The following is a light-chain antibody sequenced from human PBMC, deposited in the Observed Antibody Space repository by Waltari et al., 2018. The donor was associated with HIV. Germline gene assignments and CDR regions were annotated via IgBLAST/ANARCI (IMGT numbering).Light chain of an antibody. CDR2: SAS. Sequence: DIQMTQSPSTLSAYVGDTVTITCRASQSITTWLAWCQQRPGRAPKFLIYSASTLESGVPPRFIGSGSGTEFTLTITSLQPDDVATYYCQQYNSYPLTFGGGTKVEI. J-gene: IGKJ4*01. CDR1: QSITTW. V-gene: IGKV1-5*03. CDR3: QQYNSYPLT.